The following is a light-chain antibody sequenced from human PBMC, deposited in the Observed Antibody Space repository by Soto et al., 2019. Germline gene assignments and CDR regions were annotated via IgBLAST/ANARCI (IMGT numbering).Light chain of an antibody. Sequence: QAVLAQPAPVSGSPGQSITISCTGTSSDVGGYSYVSWYQQLPGKAPKLMIYDVSGRPSGVSNRFSGSKSGNTASLTISGLQAEDEADYYCTSYTSSSLYVFGTGTKVTVL. J-gene: IGLJ1*01. CDR2: DVS. CDR3: TSYTSSSLYV. V-gene: IGLV2-14*01. CDR1: SSDVGGYSY.